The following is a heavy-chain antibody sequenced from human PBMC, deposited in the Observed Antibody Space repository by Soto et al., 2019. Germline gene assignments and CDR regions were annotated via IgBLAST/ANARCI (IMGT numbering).Heavy chain of an antibody. CDR3: ARRHSGGFFRFFDS. Sequence: QVQLVQSGTEVKKPGSSVKVSCKASGGSLSTNPISWVRQAPGQGLEWMGGAGSGTGAGNHAQKFQGRLTVTADKCTNSVYMELTNLSSEDTAVYYCARRHSGGFFRFFDSWGQGTLVTVSS. J-gene: IGHJ4*02. D-gene: IGHD2-15*01. CDR1: GGSLSTNP. CDR2: AGSGTGAG. V-gene: IGHV1-69*06.